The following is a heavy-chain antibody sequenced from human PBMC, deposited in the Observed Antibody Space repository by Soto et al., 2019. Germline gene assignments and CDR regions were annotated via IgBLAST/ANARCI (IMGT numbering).Heavy chain of an antibody. J-gene: IGHJ5*02. D-gene: IGHD2-2*01. CDR3: AKVIYPAEDQLPSFAVDP. CDR1: GFTFFRYG. Sequence: GGSLRLSCEASGFTFFRYGMSWVRQAPGKGLEWVSVVSGNGGSTYYADSVKGRFTISRDNSKNTLYLQMNSLRADDTALYYCAKVIYPAEDQLPSFAVDPWGQGTLVTVSS. V-gene: IGHV3-23*01. CDR2: VSGNGGST.